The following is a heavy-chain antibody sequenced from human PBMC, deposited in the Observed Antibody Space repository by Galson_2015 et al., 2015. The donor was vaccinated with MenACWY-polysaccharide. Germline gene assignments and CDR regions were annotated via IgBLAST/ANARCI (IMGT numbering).Heavy chain of an antibody. J-gene: IGHJ4*02. Sequence: SVKVSCKASGGTFSSYAISWVRQAPGQGLEWMGGIIPIFGTANYAQKFQGRVTIIADKSTSTAYMELSSLRSEDTAVYYCAGGEYYYDSSGYYALGYWGPGTLVTASS. CDR1: GGTFSSYA. CDR3: AGGEYYYDSSGYYALGY. D-gene: IGHD3-22*01. V-gene: IGHV1-69*06. CDR2: IIPIFGTA.